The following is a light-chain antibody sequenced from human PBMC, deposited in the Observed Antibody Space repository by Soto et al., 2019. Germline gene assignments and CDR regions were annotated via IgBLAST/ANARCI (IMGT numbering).Light chain of an antibody. CDR2: DAS. CDR3: QQYAISPIT. V-gene: IGKV3-20*01. J-gene: IGKJ4*01. CDR1: QSVSRNY. Sequence: ENVLTQSPGTLSLSPGERATLSCRASQSVSRNYLAWYQQKPGQSPRLVIYDASSRATGIPDRFSGSGSGSDFTLTINRLEPEDFAVYYCQQYAISPITFGGGTKVQIK.